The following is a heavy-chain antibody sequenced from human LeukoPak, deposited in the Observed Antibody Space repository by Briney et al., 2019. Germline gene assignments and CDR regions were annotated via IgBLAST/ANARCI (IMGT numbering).Heavy chain of an antibody. CDR3: AREGYFDY. CDR2: IRYDGGDK. V-gene: IGHV3-30*02. J-gene: IGHJ4*02. CDR1: GFTFTNYG. Sequence: GGSLRLSCAASGFTFTNYGMHWVRQAPGKGLEWVAFIRYDGGDKSYGDSVKGRFTISRDNSKNTVYLQMNSLRAEDAAAYYCAREGYFDYWGQGTLVTVSS.